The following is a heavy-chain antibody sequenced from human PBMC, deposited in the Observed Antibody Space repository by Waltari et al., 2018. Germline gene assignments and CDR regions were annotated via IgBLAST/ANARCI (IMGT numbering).Heavy chain of an antibody. CDR1: GFTVSSNY. J-gene: IGHJ4*02. D-gene: IGHD1-26*01. CDR2: IYSGGST. CDR3: ARWGPHRGAFDY. Sequence: EGQLVESGGGLFRPGGSRGLPCAASGFTVSSNYRIWVRQAPGKGLEWVSVIYSGGSTYYADSVKGRFTISRDNSKNTLYLQMNSLRAEDTAVYYCARWGPHRGAFDYWGQGTLVTVSS. V-gene: IGHV3-53*01.